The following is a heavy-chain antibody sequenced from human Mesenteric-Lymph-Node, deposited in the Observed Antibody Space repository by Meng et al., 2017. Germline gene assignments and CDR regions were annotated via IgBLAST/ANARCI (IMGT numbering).Heavy chain of an antibody. J-gene: IGHJ4*02. CDR2: IRQDGSEK. Sequence: GESLKISCAASGFTFGDNTMHWVRQAPGKGLEWVANIRQDGSEKYYVDSVKGRFTISRDNAKNSLYLQMNSMRAEDTAVYYCERDYDSSDYYYGGYWGQGTLVTVSS. CDR1: GFTFGDNT. V-gene: IGHV3-7*01. D-gene: IGHD3-22*01. CDR3: ERDYDSSDYYYGGY.